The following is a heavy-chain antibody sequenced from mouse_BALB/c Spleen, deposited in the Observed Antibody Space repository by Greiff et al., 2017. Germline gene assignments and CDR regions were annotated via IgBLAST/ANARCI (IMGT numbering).Heavy chain of an antibody. J-gene: IGHJ2*01. V-gene: IGHV5-6-3*01. Sequence: EVKLMESGGGLVQPGGSLKLSCAASGFTFSSYGMSWVRQTPDKRLELVATINSNGGSTYYPDSVKGRFTISRDNAKNTLYLQMSSLKSEDTAMYYCARGGYLYYFDYWGQGTTLTVSS. CDR2: INSNGGST. CDR3: ARGGYLYYFDY. CDR1: GFTFSSYG.